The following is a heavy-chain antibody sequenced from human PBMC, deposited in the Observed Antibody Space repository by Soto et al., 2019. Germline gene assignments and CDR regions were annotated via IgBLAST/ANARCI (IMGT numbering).Heavy chain of an antibody. CDR1: GGSISRGVYY. J-gene: IGHJ5*02. Sequence: LSLTCTVSGGSISRGVYYWIWIRQHPGKGLEWIGYIYYSGSTYYNPSLKSRVTISVDTSKNQFSLKLSSVTAADTAVYYCARWSDYGVPWGQGTLVTVSS. D-gene: IGHD4-17*01. CDR2: IYYSGST. CDR3: ARWSDYGVP. V-gene: IGHV4-31*03.